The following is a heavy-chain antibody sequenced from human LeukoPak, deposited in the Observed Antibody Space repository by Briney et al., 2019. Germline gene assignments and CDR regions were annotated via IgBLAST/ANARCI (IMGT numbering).Heavy chain of an antibody. Sequence: GGSLRLSCAASGFTFDDYAMHWVRQAPGKGLEWVSGISWNSGSIGYADSVKGRFTISRDNSKNTLYLQMNSLRAEDTAVYYCARDLVGSGWYGGYYYYGMDVWGQGTTVTVSS. CDR3: ARDLVGSGWYGGYYYYGMDV. V-gene: IGHV3-9*01. J-gene: IGHJ6*02. CDR1: GFTFDDYA. CDR2: ISWNSGSI. D-gene: IGHD6-19*01.